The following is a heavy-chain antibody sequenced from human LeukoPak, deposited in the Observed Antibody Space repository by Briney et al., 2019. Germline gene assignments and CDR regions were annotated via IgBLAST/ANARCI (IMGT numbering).Heavy chain of an antibody. J-gene: IGHJ4*02. CDR2: IYHSGST. V-gene: IGHV4-30-2*01. CDR3: AADYGSGSYRFDY. D-gene: IGHD3-10*01. Sequence: SQTLSLTCALSGGSIASGDYSWSWIRQPPGKGLEWIGYIYHSGSTLYNPSLKSRVTISIDRSKNQFSLRLSSVTAADTAVYYCAADYGSGSYRFDYWGQGTLVTVSS. CDR1: GGSIASGDYS.